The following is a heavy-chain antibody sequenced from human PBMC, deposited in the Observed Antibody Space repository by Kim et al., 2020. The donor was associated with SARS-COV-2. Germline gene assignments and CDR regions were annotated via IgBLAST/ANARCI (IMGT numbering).Heavy chain of an antibody. Sequence: YADSVKGRFTSSRDNSKNTLYLQMNSLRAEDTAVYYCAKGEHGDHGITGYWGQGTLVTVSS. V-gene: IGHV3-23*01. J-gene: IGHJ4*02. D-gene: IGHD4-17*01. CDR3: AKGEHGDHGITGY.